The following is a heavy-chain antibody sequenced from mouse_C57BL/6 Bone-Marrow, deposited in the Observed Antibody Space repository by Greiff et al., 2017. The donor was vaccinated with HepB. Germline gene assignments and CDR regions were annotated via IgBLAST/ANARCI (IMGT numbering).Heavy chain of an antibody. J-gene: IGHJ2*01. CDR2: ISSGGSYT. CDR3: ASDGYLSYFDY. Sequence: EVKLMESGGDLVKPGGSLKLSCAASGFTFSSYGMSWVRQTPDKRLEWVATISSGGSYTYYPDSVKGRFTISRDNAKNTLYLQMSSLKSEDTAMYYCASDGYLSYFDYWGQGTTLTVSS. CDR1: GFTFSSYG. V-gene: IGHV5-6*01. D-gene: IGHD2-3*01.